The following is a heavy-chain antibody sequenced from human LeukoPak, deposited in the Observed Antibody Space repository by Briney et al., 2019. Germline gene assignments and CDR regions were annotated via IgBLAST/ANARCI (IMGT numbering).Heavy chain of an antibody. CDR3: AKWGPYDILTGRIN. V-gene: IGHV3-7*03. CDR1: GFTFSNYW. D-gene: IGHD3-9*01. CDR2: IKPDESEK. Sequence: PGGSLRLSCAASGFTFSNYWMTWVRQAPGKGLEWVANIKPDESEKYYVGSVKGRFTISRDNAKNSLYLQMNSLRAEDTAVYYCAKWGPYDILTGRINWGQGTLVTVFS. J-gene: IGHJ4*02.